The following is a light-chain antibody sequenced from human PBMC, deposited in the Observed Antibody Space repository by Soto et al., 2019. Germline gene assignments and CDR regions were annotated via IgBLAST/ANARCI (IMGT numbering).Light chain of an antibody. CDR1: QSVSSY. J-gene: IGKJ4*01. Sequence: EILLTQSPATLSLSPVERATLSCRASQSVSSYLAWYQQKPGQAPRLLIYDASNRATGIPARFSGSGSGTDFTLTISSLEPEDFAVYYCQQRNNWPPERLTFGGGTNVDIK. CDR3: QQRNNWPPERLT. CDR2: DAS. V-gene: IGKV3-11*01.